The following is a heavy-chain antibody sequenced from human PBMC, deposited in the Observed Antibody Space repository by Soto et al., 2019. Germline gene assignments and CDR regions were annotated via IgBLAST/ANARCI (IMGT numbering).Heavy chain of an antibody. CDR3: ARVPGP. Sequence: QLQLQESGSGLVKPSQTLSLTCAVSGGSISSGGYSWSWIRQPPGKGLEWIGYIYHSGSTYYNPSXXSXXTKSADRSKNQCPLKLCSVTAADTAVYYCARVPGPWGQGTLVTVSS. CDR1: GGSISSGGYS. J-gene: IGHJ5*02. CDR2: IYHSGST. V-gene: IGHV4-30-2*01.